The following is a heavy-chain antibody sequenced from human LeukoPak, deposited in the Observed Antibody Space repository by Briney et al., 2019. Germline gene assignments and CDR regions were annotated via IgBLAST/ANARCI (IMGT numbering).Heavy chain of an antibody. D-gene: IGHD6-13*01. CDR1: GFTFTISA. CDR2: TVVGSGST. J-gene: IGHJ3*02. Sequence: ASGKVSCTSSGFTFTISAKQWGRQARGQRLEWIGWTVVGSGSTNYSQKFQEKVTITMYMSTTTAYMELRRLRLEDTDVYDCDVSMVPYSSSWYGLDAFDIWGQGKMVTVSS. CDR3: DVSMVPYSSSWYGLDAFDI. V-gene: IGHV1-58*02.